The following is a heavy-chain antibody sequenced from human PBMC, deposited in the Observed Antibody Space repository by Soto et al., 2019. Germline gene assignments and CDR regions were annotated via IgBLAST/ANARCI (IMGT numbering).Heavy chain of an antibody. Sequence: ASVKVSCKASGYTFTSYDINWVRQATGQGLEWMGWMNPNSGNTGYAQKFQGRVTMTRNTSISTAYMELSSLRSEDTAVYYCARDLGDYYAPDPWGQGTLVNVSS. V-gene: IGHV1-8*01. J-gene: IGHJ5*02. CDR3: ARDLGDYYAPDP. CDR2: MNPNSGNT. CDR1: GYTFTSYD. D-gene: IGHD2-21*01.